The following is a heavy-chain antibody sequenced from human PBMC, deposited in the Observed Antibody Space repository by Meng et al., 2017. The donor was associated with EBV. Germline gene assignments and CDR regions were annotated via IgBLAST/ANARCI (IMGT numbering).Heavy chain of an antibody. CDR2: INAGNGNT. CDR1: RYSFNSYA. Sequence: QVRLLHAGDEVKQPGASLKVSCKASRYSFNSYAMHWVRQAPGQRLEWMGWINAGNGNTKYSQKFQGRVTITRDTSASTAYMELSSLRSEDTAVYYCARSGATIFGVVIPTYYFDYWGQGTLVTVSS. V-gene: IGHV1-3*01. J-gene: IGHJ4*02. CDR3: ARSGATIFGVVIPTYYFDY. D-gene: IGHD3-3*01.